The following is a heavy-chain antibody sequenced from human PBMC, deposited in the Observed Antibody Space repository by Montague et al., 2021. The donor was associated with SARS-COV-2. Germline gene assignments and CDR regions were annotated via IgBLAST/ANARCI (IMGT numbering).Heavy chain of an antibody. CDR2: IYTSGTI. CDR3: ARDYGDYSYYYGLDV. Sequence: TLSLTCTVSGGSISSGSYYWSWIRQPAGKGLEWIVRIYTSGTIDYSFSLKSRVTISVDTSKNQFSLKVSSVTAADTAVYYCARDYGDYSYYYGLDVWGQGTTVTVSS. D-gene: IGHD4-17*01. V-gene: IGHV4-61*02. J-gene: IGHJ6*02. CDR1: GGSISSGSYY.